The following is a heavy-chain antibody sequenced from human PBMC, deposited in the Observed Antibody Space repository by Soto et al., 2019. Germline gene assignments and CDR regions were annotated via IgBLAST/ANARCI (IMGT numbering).Heavy chain of an antibody. CDR1: GGSISSSSYY. J-gene: IGHJ5*02. Sequence: QLQLQESDPGLVKPSETLSLTCTVSGGSISSSSYYWGWIRQPPGKGLEWIGSIYYSGSTYYNPSLKSRVTISVDTSKNQFSLKLSSVTAADTAVYYCARHIVLMVYAIGRGWFDPWGQGTLVTVSS. D-gene: IGHD2-8*01. CDR3: ARHIVLMVYAIGRGWFDP. V-gene: IGHV4-39*01. CDR2: IYYSGST.